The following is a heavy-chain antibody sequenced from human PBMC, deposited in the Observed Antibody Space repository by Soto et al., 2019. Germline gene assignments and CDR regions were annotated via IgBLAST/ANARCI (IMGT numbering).Heavy chain of an antibody. D-gene: IGHD6-13*01. CDR1: GYTFTSYG. CDR3: ARDVAAAGTNWFDP. CDR2: ISAYNGNT. Sequence: VQLVQSGAEVKKPGASVKVSCKASGYTFTSYGSSWVRQAPGQGLEWMGWISAYNGNTKYEQKLQGRVTMTTDTSTSTAYMEVRSRLSDDAAVDYCARDVAAAGTNWFDPWGQGTLVTVSS. V-gene: IGHV1-18*01. J-gene: IGHJ5*02.